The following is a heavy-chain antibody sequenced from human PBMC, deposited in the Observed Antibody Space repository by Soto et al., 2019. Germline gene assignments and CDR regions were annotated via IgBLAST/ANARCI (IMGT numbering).Heavy chain of an antibody. D-gene: IGHD3-10*01. CDR1: GFTFSSYA. V-gene: IGHV3-23*01. CDR2: ISGSGGST. Sequence: PGGSLRLSCAASGFTFSSYAMSWVRQAPGKGLEWVSAISGSGGSTYYADSVKGRFTISRDNSKNTLYLQMNSLRAEDTAVHYCAKDGYRGSGRYYYYMDVWGKGTTVTVSS. CDR3: AKDGYRGSGRYYYYMDV. J-gene: IGHJ6*03.